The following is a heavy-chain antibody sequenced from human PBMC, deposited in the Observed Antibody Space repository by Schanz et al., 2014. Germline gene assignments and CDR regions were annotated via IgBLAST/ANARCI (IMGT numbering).Heavy chain of an antibody. J-gene: IGHJ4*02. Sequence: VQLLESGGGLVQPGGSLRLSCAASGFTFSAYYMSWIRQAPGKGLEWVSYISNSGTTIYYADSVKGRFTISRDNAKNSLYLQMNSLRVEDTAVYYCARDLISSGWYGWGQGTLXTVSS. D-gene: IGHD6-19*01. V-gene: IGHV3-11*01. CDR1: GFTFSAYY. CDR2: ISNSGTTI. CDR3: ARDLISSGWYG.